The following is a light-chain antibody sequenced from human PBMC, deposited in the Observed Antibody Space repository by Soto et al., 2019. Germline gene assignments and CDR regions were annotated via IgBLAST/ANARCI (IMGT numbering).Light chain of an antibody. CDR2: DVN. Sequence: QSALTQPASVSGSPGQSITIACTGTSIDIGAYNFVSWYQQHPGKAPKLMLYDVNIRPSGVSNRFSGSKSGNTASLTISGLQAEDEADYYCTSLTTSTTMILGGGTKLTLL. J-gene: IGLJ2*01. V-gene: IGLV2-14*03. CDR3: TSLTTSTTMI. CDR1: SIDIGAYNF.